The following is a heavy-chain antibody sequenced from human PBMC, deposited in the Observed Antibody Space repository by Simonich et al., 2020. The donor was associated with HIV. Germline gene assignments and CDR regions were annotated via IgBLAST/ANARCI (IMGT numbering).Heavy chain of an antibody. V-gene: IGHV4-34*01. Sequence: QVQLQQWGAGLLKPSETLSLTCAVYGWSLSIYHWSWIRQPPGKGLEWIGEVNHSGSTSYNSSLKSRVTISVDTAKNQFSLKLSSVTAADTAVYYCARPRLLLRSGYFQHWGQGTLVTVSS. CDR2: VNHSGST. CDR3: ARPRLLLRSGYFQH. J-gene: IGHJ1*01. D-gene: IGHD2-15*01. CDR1: GWSLSIYH.